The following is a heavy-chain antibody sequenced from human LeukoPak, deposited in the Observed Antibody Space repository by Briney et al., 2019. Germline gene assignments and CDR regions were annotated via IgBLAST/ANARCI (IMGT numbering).Heavy chain of an antibody. D-gene: IGHD2-2*01. CDR3: ARKSGPAAWVPVYFDY. CDR1: GFTFSSYW. V-gene: IGHV3-7*01. Sequence: GGSLRLSCAASGFTFSSYWMSWVRQAPGKGLEWVANIKQDGSEKYYVDSVKGRFTISRDNAKNSLYLQMNSLRAEDTAVYYCARKSGPAAWVPVYFDYWGQGTLVTVSS. CDR2: IKQDGSEK. J-gene: IGHJ4*02.